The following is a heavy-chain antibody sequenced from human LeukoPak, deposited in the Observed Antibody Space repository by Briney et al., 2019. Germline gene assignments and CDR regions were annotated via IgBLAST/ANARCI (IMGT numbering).Heavy chain of an antibody. J-gene: IGHJ4*02. CDR1: GFTFSSYW. Sequence: GGSLRLSCAASGFTFSSYWMSWVRQAPGKGLEWVANIKQDGSEKYYVDSVKGRFTISRDNAKNSLYLQMNGLRAEDTAVYYCASPRVGSPDAPQGATVGTFDYWGQGTLVTVSS. V-gene: IGHV3-7*01. D-gene: IGHD4-23*01. CDR2: IKQDGSEK. CDR3: ASPRVGSPDAPQGATVGTFDY.